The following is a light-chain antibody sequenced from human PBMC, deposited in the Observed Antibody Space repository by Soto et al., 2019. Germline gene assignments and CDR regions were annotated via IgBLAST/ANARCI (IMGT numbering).Light chain of an antibody. J-gene: IGKJ1*01. CDR2: HSS. CDR1: QNIRTN. V-gene: IGKV3-15*01. CDR3: QQYDSWPRT. Sequence: EIVMPQSPATLSVSPVERANLSCRASQNIRTNLAWYQQRPGQAPSLLIYHSSITATGIPARFSGGGSGTEFFLTISSLQSEDFAVYHCQQYDSWPRTFGQGTKVAIK.